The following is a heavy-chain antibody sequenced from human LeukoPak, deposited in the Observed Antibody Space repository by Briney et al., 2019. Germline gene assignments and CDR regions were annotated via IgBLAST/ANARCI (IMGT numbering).Heavy chain of an antibody. CDR1: GYTFAGYY. CDR3: ARDRLCSSTSCYKNWFDP. D-gene: IGHD2-2*02. V-gene: IGHV1-2*02. CDR2: INPNSGGT. Sequence: GASVKVSCKASGYTFAGYYMHWVRQAPGQGLEWMGWINPNSGGTNYAQKFQGRVTMTRDTSIRTAYMELSRLRSDDTAVYYCARDRLCSSTSCYKNWFDPWGQGTLVTVSS. J-gene: IGHJ5*02.